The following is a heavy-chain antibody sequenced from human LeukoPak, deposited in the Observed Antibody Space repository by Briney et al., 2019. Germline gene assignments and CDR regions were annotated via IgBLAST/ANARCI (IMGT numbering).Heavy chain of an antibody. J-gene: IGHJ4*02. CDR2: INPNSGGT. D-gene: IGHD6-19*01. CDR1: GYTFTGYH. CDR3: ARGGSGWYFDY. Sequence: GASVKVSCKASGYTFTGYHMYWVRQAPGQGLEWMGWINPNSGGTNYAQKLQGRVTMTTDTSTSTAYMELRSLRSDDTAVYYCARGGSGWYFDYWGQGTLVTVSS. V-gene: IGHV1-2*02.